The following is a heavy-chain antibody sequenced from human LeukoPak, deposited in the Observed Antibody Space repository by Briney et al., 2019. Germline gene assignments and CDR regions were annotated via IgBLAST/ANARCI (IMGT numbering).Heavy chain of an antibody. D-gene: IGHD3-10*01. CDR2: IFYSGST. CDR3: ARNDGSGSYYPPHYYYYYMDV. J-gene: IGHJ6*03. V-gene: IGHV4-39*07. CDR1: GGSISSSSYY. Sequence: PSETLSLTCTVSGGSISSSSYYWGWIRQPPGKGLEWIGSIFYSGSTYYNPSLKSRVTISVDTSKNQFSLNLSSVTAADTAVYYCARNDGSGSYYPPHYYYYYMDVWGKGTTVTVSS.